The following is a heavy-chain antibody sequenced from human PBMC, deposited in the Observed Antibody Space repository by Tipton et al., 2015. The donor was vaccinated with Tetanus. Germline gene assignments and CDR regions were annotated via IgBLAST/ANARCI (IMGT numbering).Heavy chain of an antibody. CDR3: ARENGGYDYYYYYGMDV. CDR1: GFTFSSYF. V-gene: IGHV3-21*01. Sequence: SLRLSCAASGFTFSSYFMNWVRPAPGKGLEWVSSISSSSSYIYYADSVKGRFTMSRDNAKNSLYLQMNSLRAEDTAVYYCARENGGYDYYYYYGMDVWGQGTTVTVSS. CDR2: ISSSSSYI. D-gene: IGHD5-12*01. J-gene: IGHJ6*02.